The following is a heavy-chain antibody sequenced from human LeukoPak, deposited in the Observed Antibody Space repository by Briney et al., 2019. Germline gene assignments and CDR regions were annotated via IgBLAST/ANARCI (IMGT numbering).Heavy chain of an antibody. J-gene: IGHJ4*02. V-gene: IGHV6-1*01. D-gene: IGHD6-13*01. Sequence: SQTLSLTCALSGDSVSSNSAAWNWIRQSPSRGLEWLGRTYYRSKWYNDYAVSVKSRITINPDTSKNQFSLQLNSVTPEDTAVYYCARGQQLVTGFGDFDYWGQGTLVTVSS. CDR2: TYYRSKWYN. CDR1: GDSVSSNSAA. CDR3: ARGQQLVTGFGDFDY.